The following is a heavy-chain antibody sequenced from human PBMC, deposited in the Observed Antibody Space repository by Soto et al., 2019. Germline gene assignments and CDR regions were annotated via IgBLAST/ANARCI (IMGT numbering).Heavy chain of an antibody. CDR3: ERDHYQDDCSGYLRQRFDT. D-gene: IGHD3-22*01. CDR1: GYTFTGYY. CDR2: INPNSGGT. Sequence: ASVKLSCKASGYTFTGYYMHWVRQAPGQGLEWMGWINPNSGGTNYAQKFQGRVTMTRDTSISTAYMELSRLRSDDTAVYYCERDHYQDDCSGYLRQRFDTWGQGTLVTVSS. V-gene: IGHV1-2*02. J-gene: IGHJ5*02.